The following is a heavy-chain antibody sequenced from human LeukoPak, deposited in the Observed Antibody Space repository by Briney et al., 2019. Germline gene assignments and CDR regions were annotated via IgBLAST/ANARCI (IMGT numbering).Heavy chain of an antibody. V-gene: IGHV3-21*01. CDR3: ARDLEDYNNYGEMAI. J-gene: IGHJ4*02. D-gene: IGHD4-11*01. Sequence: KSGGSLRLSCAVSGFTFSSYTMNWVRQAPGKGLEWVSTISTSSSYKYYADSVKGRFTISRDNAKNSLYLQMNSLRAEDTAVYYCARDLEDYNNYGEMAIWGRGALVTVSS. CDR1: GFTFSSYT. CDR2: ISTSSSYK.